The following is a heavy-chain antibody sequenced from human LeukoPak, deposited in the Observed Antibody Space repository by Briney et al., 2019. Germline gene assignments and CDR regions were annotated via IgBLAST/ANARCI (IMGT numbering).Heavy chain of an antibody. V-gene: IGHV3-74*01. CDR3: ARELQEYFDY. Sequence: GGSLRLSCAASRFTFSSYWMHWVRQTPGKGLVRVPRINSDGSSTSYANSVKGRFTISSDNAKNTLYLQMNSLRAEDTAVYYCARELQEYFDYWGQGTLVTVSS. J-gene: IGHJ4*02. CDR1: RFTFSSYW. CDR2: INSDGSST.